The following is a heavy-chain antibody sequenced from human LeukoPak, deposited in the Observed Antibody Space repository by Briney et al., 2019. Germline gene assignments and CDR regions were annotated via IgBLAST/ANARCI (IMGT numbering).Heavy chain of an antibody. V-gene: IGHV1-3*01. CDR1: GYTFTSYA. Sequence: GASVKVSCKASGYTFTSYAMHWVRQAPGQRLEWMGWINAGNGNTKYSQKFQGRVTITRDTSASTAYMELSSLRSEDTAVYYCARKGVVATPAFDYWGQGTLVTVSS. CDR3: ARKGVVATPAFDY. J-gene: IGHJ4*02. D-gene: IGHD5-12*01. CDR2: INAGNGNT.